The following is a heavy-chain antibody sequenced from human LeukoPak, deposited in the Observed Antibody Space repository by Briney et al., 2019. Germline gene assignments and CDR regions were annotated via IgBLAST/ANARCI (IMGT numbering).Heavy chain of an antibody. D-gene: IGHD3-22*01. J-gene: IGHJ4*02. V-gene: IGHV3-74*01. CDR1: QFTFSRHL. Sequence: PGGSLRLSCAASQFTFSRHLMYWVRQVPGKGLFWVAEINSDGTTTNYADSVKGRFIISRDNAKNMLFLQMTSLRAEDTAVYYCVRERDISGHYYAGHWGQGTLVTVSS. CDR3: VRERDISGHYYAGH. CDR2: INSDGTTT.